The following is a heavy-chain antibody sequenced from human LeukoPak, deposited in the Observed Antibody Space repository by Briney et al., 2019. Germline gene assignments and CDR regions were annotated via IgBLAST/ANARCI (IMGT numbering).Heavy chain of an antibody. V-gene: IGHV3-23*01. CDR2: ISGSGGST. CDR1: GFTFSSYA. D-gene: IGHD1-26*01. J-gene: IGHJ3*02. CDR3: AKDEYSGSYNAFDI. Sequence: GGSLRLSCAASGFTFSSYAMSWVHQAPGRGLEWVSAISGSGGSTYYADSVKGRFTISRDNSKNTLYLQMNSLRAEDTAVYYCAKDEYSGSYNAFDIWGQGTMVTVSS.